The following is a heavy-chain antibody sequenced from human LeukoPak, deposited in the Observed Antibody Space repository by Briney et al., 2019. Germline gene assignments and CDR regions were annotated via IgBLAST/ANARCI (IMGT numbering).Heavy chain of an antibody. CDR3: ARSYESYYYYYMDV. CDR1: GFTFSSYG. J-gene: IGHJ6*03. CDR2: IKQDGSEK. Sequence: GGSLRLSCAASGFTFSSYGMHWVRQAPGKGLEWVANIKQDGSEKYYVDSVKGRLTISRDNAKNSLYLQMNSLRAEDTAVYYCARSYESYYYYYMDVWGKGTTVTVSS. V-gene: IGHV3-7*01. D-gene: IGHD2-8*01.